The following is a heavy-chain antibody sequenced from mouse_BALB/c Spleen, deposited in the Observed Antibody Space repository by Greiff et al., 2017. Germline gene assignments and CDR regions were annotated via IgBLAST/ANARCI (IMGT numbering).Heavy chain of an antibody. J-gene: IGHJ4*01. Sequence: EVQGVESGAELVKPGASVKLSCTASGFNIKDTYMHWVKQRPEQGLEWIGRIDPANGNTKYDPKFQGKATITADTSSNTAYLQLSSLTSEDTAVYYCARSSNYAMDYWGQGTSVTVSS. V-gene: IGHV14-3*02. CDR1: GFNIKDTY. CDR2: IDPANGNT. CDR3: ARSSNYAMDY. D-gene: IGHD1-1*01.